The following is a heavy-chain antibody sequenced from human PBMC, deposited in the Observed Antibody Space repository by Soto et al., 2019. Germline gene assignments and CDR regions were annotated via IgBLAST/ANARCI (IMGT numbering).Heavy chain of an antibody. CDR2: IYTSGST. V-gene: IGHV4-4*07. J-gene: IGHJ4*02. D-gene: IGHD6-19*01. CDR1: GDSISSSY. Sequence: QVQMQESGPGLVKPSETLSLTCTVSGDSISSSYWSWIRQPAGKGLEWIGRIYTSGSTNYNPSLTRRVTMSVETSKNQFSLKRTSVTAADTAVYYCARDSPVVAGTIDYWGQGTRVTVSS. CDR3: ARDSPVVAGTIDY.